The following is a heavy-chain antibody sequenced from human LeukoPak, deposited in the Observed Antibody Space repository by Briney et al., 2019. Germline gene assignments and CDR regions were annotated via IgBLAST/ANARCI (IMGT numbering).Heavy chain of an antibody. CDR2: VYYSGST. J-gene: IGHJ3*02. D-gene: IGHD6-13*01. V-gene: IGHV4-59*01. CDR1: GVSISSYY. CDR3: ARALQPGVYAFDI. Sequence: SETLSLTCTVSGVSISSYYWTWIRQPPGEGLEWIGYVYYSGSTNYNPSLKSRVTISVDTSKNQFSLKLSSVTAADTAVYYCARALQPGVYAFDIWGQGTMVTVSS.